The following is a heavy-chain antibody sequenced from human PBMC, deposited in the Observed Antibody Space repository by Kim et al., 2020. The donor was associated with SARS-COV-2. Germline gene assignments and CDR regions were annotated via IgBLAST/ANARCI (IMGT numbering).Heavy chain of an antibody. CDR1: GFTFSSYA. J-gene: IGHJ4*02. Sequence: GGSLRLSCAASGFTFSSYAMHWVRQAPGKGLEWVAVISYDGSNKYYADSVKGRFTISRDNSKNTLYLQMNSLRAEDTAVYYCASSVWFGELDDYWGQGTLVTVSS. V-gene: IGHV3-30*04. CDR2: ISYDGSNK. D-gene: IGHD3-10*01. CDR3: ASSVWFGELDDY.